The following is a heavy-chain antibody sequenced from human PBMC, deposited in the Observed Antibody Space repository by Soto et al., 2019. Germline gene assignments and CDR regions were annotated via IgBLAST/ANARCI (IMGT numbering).Heavy chain of an antibody. Sequence: VASVKVSCKASGYTFTSYAMHWVRQAPGQRLEWMGWINAGNGNTKYSQKFQGRVTITRDTSASTAYMELSSLRSEDTAVYYCARDIVVVPAARGAIDYWGQETLVPVS. D-gene: IGHD2-2*01. J-gene: IGHJ4*02. CDR1: GYTFTSYA. CDR2: INAGNGNT. CDR3: ARDIVVVPAARGAIDY. V-gene: IGHV1-3*01.